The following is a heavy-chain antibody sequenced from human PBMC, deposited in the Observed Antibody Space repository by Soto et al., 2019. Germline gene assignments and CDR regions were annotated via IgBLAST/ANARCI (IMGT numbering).Heavy chain of an antibody. D-gene: IGHD4-17*01. CDR2: INWNGGST. J-gene: IGHJ4*02. V-gene: IGHV3-20*04. CDR3: ARDVDADFRTDFDY. CDR1: GFTFDDYG. Sequence: PGGSLRLSCAASGFTFDDYGMSWVRQGPGKGLEWVSGINWNGGSTGYVDSVKGRFTISRDNAKNSLYLQMNSLRAEDTALYYCARDVDADFRTDFDYWGRGTLVTVSS.